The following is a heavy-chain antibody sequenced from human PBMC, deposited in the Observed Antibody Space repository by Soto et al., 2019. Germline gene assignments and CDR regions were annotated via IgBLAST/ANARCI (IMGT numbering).Heavy chain of an antibody. V-gene: IGHV1-3*05. D-gene: IGHD2-15*01. Sequence: QFQLVQSGAEERKPGASVKLSCRASGYTFISYAIHWVRQAPGQRLEWMGWVNPATGHTEYSQKFQGRVTITRNTSAKTGYMELSTLRSEDTAVYYCAREGWVLDDWGQGTLVTVSS. J-gene: IGHJ4*02. CDR3: AREGWVLDD. CDR1: GYTFISYA. CDR2: VNPATGHT.